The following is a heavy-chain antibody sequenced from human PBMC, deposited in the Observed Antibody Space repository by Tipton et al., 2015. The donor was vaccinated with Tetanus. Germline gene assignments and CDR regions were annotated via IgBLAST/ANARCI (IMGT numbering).Heavy chain of an antibody. CDR1: GGSISSRNYY. D-gene: IGHD3-3*01. V-gene: IGHV4-61*01. CDR3: ARAYDFWSGHLDS. Sequence: TLSLTCSVSGGSISSRNYYWSWIRQPPGKGLEWIGYASYSGSSNYNPSLKSRVIISIDASKNQFSLKLSSVAAADTAVYSCARAYDFWSGHLDSWGQGTLVTVSS. CDR2: ASYSGSS. J-gene: IGHJ4*02.